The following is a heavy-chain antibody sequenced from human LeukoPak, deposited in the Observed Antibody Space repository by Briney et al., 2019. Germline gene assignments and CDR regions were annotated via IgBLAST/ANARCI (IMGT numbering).Heavy chain of an antibody. D-gene: IGHD2-2*01. CDR2: INHSGST. CDR1: GGSFSGYY. J-gene: IGHJ4*02. CDR3: ARDSYSSTSCSSRAYYFDY. Sequence: KPSETLSLTCAVYGGSFSGYYWSWIRQPPGKGLEWIGEINHSGSTNYNPSLKSRVTISVDTSKNQFSLKLSSVTAADTAVYYCARDSYSSTSCSSRAYYFDYWGQGTLVTVSS. V-gene: IGHV4-34*01.